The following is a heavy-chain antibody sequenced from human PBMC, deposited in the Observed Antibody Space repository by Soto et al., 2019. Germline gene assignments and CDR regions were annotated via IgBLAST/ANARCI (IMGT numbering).Heavy chain of an antibody. CDR3: AKHLLAVAGYLHCMDV. Sequence: QVPLVESGGGVVQPGRSLRLSCAASGFTFSSYGMHWVRQAPGKGLEWVAVISHDGSNKYFADSVKGRFTISRDNSQNTLYLQMNSLRAEDTDVYYCAKHLLAVAGYLHCMDVWRQGTTVTVSS. V-gene: IGHV3-30*18. CDR2: ISHDGSNK. D-gene: IGHD6-19*01. CDR1: GFTFSSYG. J-gene: IGHJ6*02.